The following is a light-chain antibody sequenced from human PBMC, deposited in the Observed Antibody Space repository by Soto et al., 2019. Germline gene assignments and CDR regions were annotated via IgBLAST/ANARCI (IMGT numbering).Light chain of an antibody. CDR1: QSISDW. CDR2: DAS. Sequence: DLQMTQSPSTLSASVGDRVTITCRASQSISDWLAWYRQKPGKAPNLLIYDASSLENGVPSRFIGSESVTEFTLTISSLQSDDFATYYCQQYSSVSPYTFGQVTKLEIK. V-gene: IGKV1-5*01. J-gene: IGKJ2*01. CDR3: QQYSSVSPYT.